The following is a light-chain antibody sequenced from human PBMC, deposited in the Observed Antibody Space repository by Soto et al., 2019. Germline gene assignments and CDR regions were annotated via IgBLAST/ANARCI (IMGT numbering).Light chain of an antibody. Sequence: QSVLTQPPSVSGAPGQRVTISCTGSSSNIGAGHDVHWYQQRPGAAPKLLISANINRPSGVPDRFSGSKSGTSASLAITGLQADDEGDDYCQSYDSALSASYVFGTGTKLTVL. J-gene: IGLJ1*01. CDR2: ANI. V-gene: IGLV1-40*01. CDR1: SSNIGAGHD. CDR3: QSYDSALSASYV.